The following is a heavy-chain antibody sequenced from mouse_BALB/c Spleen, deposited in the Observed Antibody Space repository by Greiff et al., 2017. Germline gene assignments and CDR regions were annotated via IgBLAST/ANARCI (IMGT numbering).Heavy chain of an antibody. Sequence: QVQLQQSGAELVRPGTSVKVSCKASGYAFTNYLIEWVKQRPGQGLEWIGVINPGSGGTNYNEKFKGKATLTADTSSSTAYMQLSSLTSEDSAVYFCARGATTATVYFDYWGQGTTLTVSS. CDR1: GYAFTNYL. D-gene: IGHD1-2*01. J-gene: IGHJ2*01. CDR2: INPGSGGT. V-gene: IGHV1-54*01. CDR3: ARGATTATVYFDY.